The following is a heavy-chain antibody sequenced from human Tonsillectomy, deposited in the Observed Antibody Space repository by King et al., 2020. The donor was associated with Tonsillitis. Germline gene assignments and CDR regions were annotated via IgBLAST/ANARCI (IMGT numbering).Heavy chain of an antibody. Sequence: QLVQSVGDVKTPGAAVKVSCTTSGYAFTTYGIAWVRQAPGQGCEWMGWVSGYNGRTNIAQKFRDRVSMTTDTSTNTAYMELRRLTSDDTALYYCARDHFVAATASPWLPEHYYACGGQGTLVTVSS. D-gene: IGHD2-21*02. V-gene: IGHV1-18*04. CDR1: GYAFTTYG. CDR3: ARDHFVAATASPWLPEHYYAC. J-gene: IGHJ4*02. CDR2: VSGYNGRT.